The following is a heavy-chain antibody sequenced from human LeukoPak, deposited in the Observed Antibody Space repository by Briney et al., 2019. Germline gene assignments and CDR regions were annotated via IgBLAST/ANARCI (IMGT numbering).Heavy chain of an antibody. Sequence: GESLKISCQGSGYRFTSYWIGWVRQLPGKGLELMGVIYPGDSDANYSPSFQDQITISADKSITTAYLHWGTLRASDTATYYCVRQEDFGTTGTYDFWGLGTLVTVSS. CDR3: VRQEDFGTTGTYDF. CDR2: IYPGDSDA. D-gene: IGHD2-8*02. V-gene: IGHV5-51*01. J-gene: IGHJ4*02. CDR1: GYRFTSYW.